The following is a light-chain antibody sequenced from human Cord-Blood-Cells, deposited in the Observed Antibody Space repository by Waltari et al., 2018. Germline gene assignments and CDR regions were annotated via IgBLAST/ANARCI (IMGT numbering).Light chain of an antibody. CDR1: SSNIGSNY. CDR2: RNN. CDR3: AAWDDSLSGSAV. J-gene: IGLJ7*01. V-gene: IGLV1-47*01. Sequence: QSVLTQPPSASGTPGQRVTISCSGSSSNIGSNYVYWYQQLPGTAPKLLIYRNNQRPSGVPGRFSGSKSGTSASLAISGLRSEDEADYYCAAWDDSLSGSAVFGGGTQLTVL.